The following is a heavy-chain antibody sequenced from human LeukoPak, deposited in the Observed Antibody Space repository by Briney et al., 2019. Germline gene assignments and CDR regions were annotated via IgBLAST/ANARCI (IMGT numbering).Heavy chain of an antibody. CDR1: GGTFSSYA. J-gene: IGHJ4*02. V-gene: IGHV1-69*01. CDR2: IIPIFGTA. Sequence: ASVKVSCKASGGTFSSYAISWVRQAPGQGLEWMGGIIPIFGTANYAQKFQGRVTTTADESTSTAYMELSSLRSKDTAVYYCARDPDYDFWSGYYSWGQGTLVTVSS. CDR3: ARDPDYDFWSGYYS. D-gene: IGHD3-3*01.